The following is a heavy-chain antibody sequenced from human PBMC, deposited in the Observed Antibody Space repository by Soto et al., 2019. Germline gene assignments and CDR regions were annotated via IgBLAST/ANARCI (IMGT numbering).Heavy chain of an antibody. CDR2: MSIGDAKT. CDR3: AKTLATVDFDY. CDR1: GFTFSYYS. D-gene: IGHD4-17*01. Sequence: GGSLRLSCAASGFTFSYYSMAWVRQTPEKGLEWVSGMSIGDAKTFYIDSVKGRFTISRDNSKNTLYLQMNSLRAEDTAVYYCAKTLATVDFDYWGQGTLVTVSS. V-gene: IGHV3-23*01. J-gene: IGHJ4*02.